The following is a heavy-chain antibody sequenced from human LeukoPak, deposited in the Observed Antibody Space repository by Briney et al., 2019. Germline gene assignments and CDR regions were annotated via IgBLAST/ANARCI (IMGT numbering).Heavy chain of an antibody. CDR2: IYYSGSA. V-gene: IGHV4-59*12. CDR1: GGSISGYY. J-gene: IGHJ4*02. D-gene: IGHD3-10*01. Sequence: PSETLSLTCTVSGGSISGYYWSWIREPPRKGLEWIGYIYYSGSANYNPSLKSRVTMSVDTSKNKFSLKVNSVTAPDTALYYCARAGSVDFDYWGQGTLVTVSS. CDR3: ARAGSVDFDY.